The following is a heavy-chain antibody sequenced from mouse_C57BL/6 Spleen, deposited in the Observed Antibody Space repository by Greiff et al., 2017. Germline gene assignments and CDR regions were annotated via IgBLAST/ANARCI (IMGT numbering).Heavy chain of an antibody. CDR1: GYSITSGYY. CDR3: ARVYDYAYYFDY. J-gene: IGHJ2*01. CDR2: ISYDGSN. V-gene: IGHV3-6*01. Sequence: EVQRVESGPGLVKPSQSLSLTCSVTGYSITSGYYWNWIRQFPGNKLEWMGYISYDGSNNYNPSLKNRISITRDTSKNQFFLKLNSVTTEDTATYYCARVYDYAYYFDYWGQGTTLTVSS. D-gene: IGHD2-4*01.